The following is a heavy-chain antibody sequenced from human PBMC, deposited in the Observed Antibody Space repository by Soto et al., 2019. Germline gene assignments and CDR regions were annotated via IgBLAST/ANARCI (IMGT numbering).Heavy chain of an antibody. Sequence: GASVKVSCKASGYTFTSYGISWVRQAPGQGLEWMGWISAYNGNTNYAQKLQGRVTMTTDTSTSTAYMELRSLGSDDTAVYYCARDVVDGPGGDAFDIWGQGTMVTVSS. CDR2: ISAYNGNT. CDR1: GYTFTSYG. V-gene: IGHV1-18*01. J-gene: IGHJ3*02. CDR3: ARDVVDGPGGDAFDI. D-gene: IGHD2-15*01.